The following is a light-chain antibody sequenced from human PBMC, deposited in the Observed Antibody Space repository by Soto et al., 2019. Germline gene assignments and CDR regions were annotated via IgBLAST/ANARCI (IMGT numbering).Light chain of an antibody. CDR1: SSNIGAGYD. J-gene: IGLJ2*01. CDR2: GNS. Sequence: QSVLTQPPSVSGAPGQRVTISCTGSSSNIGAGYDVHWYQQLPGTAPKLLIYGNSNRPSGVPDRFSDSKSGTSASLAITGLQAEDEADYYSQSYDSSLSGSVFGGGTKLTVL. CDR3: QSYDSSLSGSV. V-gene: IGLV1-40*01.